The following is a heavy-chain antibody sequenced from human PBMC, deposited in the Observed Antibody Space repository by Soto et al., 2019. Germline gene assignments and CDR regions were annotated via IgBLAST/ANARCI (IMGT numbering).Heavy chain of an antibody. CDR1: GYTFINYG. CDR3: ARDGREDDFRAGFYYYGMDV. CDR2: ISTYNGNT. J-gene: IGHJ6*02. D-gene: IGHD4-4*01. V-gene: IGHV1-18*01. Sequence: QVQLVQSGPEVKKPGASVKVSCKASGYTFINYGISWVRQAPGQGLEWMGWISTYNGNTNCAHKLQDRVTMTTDTSTTTAYMELRSLTSDDTAVYYWARDGREDDFRAGFYYYGMDVWGQGTTVTVSS.